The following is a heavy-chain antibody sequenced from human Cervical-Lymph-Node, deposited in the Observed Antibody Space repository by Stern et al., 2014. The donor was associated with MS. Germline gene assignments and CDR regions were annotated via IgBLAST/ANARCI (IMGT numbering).Heavy chain of an antibody. CDR3: ARRGYTYGLDY. D-gene: IGHD5-18*01. CDR1: GYTFTSYQ. J-gene: IGHJ4*02. CDR2: INPRGGGT. Sequence: QVQLVESGAEVKKPGASVKVSCKASGYTFTSYQMHWVRQAPGQGLEWMGKINPRGGGTSYAQKFQGRVTMTRDASTSTVYMELSSLRSEDTAVYYCARRGYTYGLDYWGQGTLVTVSS. V-gene: IGHV1-46*03.